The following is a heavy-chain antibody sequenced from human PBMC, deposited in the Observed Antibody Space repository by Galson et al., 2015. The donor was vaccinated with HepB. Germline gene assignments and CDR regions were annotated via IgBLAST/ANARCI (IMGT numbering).Heavy chain of an antibody. D-gene: IGHD2-2*01. CDR1: GYTSTSYY. CDR2: INPSGGST. V-gene: IGHV1-46*01. Sequence: SVKVSCKASGYTSTSYYMHWVRQAPGQGLEWMGIINPSGGSTSYAQKFQGRVTMTRDTSTSTVYMELSSLGSEDTAVYYCARDVVARSMDVWGQGTTVTVSS. CDR3: ARDVVARSMDV. J-gene: IGHJ6*02.